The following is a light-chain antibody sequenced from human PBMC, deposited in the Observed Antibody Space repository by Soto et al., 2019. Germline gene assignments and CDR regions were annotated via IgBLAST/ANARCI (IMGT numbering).Light chain of an antibody. Sequence: IVLTQSPGTLSLSPGERATLSCGASQSVTNNFLAWYQQKPGQAPRLLIYGASSRATGVPDRFSGSGSGTDFTLSISSLEPGDFAVSYCQQYGTPRFTFGPGTKVDIK. J-gene: IGKJ3*01. CDR3: QQYGTPRFT. CDR2: GAS. CDR1: QSVTNNF. V-gene: IGKV3-20*01.